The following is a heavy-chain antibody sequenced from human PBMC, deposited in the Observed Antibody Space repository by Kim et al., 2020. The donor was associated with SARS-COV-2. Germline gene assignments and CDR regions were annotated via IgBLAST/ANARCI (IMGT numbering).Heavy chain of an antibody. CDR2: IAYDGNNT. Sequence: GGSLRLSCAASGFTFSNYGMHWVRQAPGKGLEWVAAIAYDGNNTYYGDSVKGRFTISRDNSKNTLYLQMNSPRAEDTAVYHCVKDAGLAVPDTWRLFDHWAEGPLDTLPS. D-gene: IGHD6-19*01. J-gene: IGHJ1*01. CDR1: GFTFSNYG. V-gene: IGHV3-30*18. CDR3: VKDAGLAVPDTWRLFDH.